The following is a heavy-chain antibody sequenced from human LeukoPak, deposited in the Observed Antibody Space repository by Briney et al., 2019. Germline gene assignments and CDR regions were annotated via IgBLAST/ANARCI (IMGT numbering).Heavy chain of an antibody. CDR1: GASMHNHY. CDR2: VSDSETT. Sequence: PSETLSLTCSVSGASMHNHYWSWIRQPPGKALEWIGYVSDSETTNYNPSLKSRVSMSVDTSKNEFSLRLSSVTAADTALYYCATQPAETTWFGVFDYWSRGTLVTVSS. D-gene: IGHD3-10*01. J-gene: IGHJ4*02. V-gene: IGHV4-59*11. CDR3: ATQPAETTWFGVFDY.